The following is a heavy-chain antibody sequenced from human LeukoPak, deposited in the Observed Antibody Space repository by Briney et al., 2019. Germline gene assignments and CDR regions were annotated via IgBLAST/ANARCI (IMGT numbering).Heavy chain of an antibody. CDR1: GYFISSGYY. CDR3: ARGPSGYHNT. V-gene: IGHV4-38-2*02. CDR2: IYHGGTT. Sequence: SETLSLTCTVSGYFISSGYYWGWIRQPPGKGLEWIGNIYHGGTTYYNPSLKSRVTISVDTSKNQFSLKLNSVTAADTAVYYCARGPSGYHNTGGQGTLVTVSS. D-gene: IGHD5-12*01. J-gene: IGHJ4*02.